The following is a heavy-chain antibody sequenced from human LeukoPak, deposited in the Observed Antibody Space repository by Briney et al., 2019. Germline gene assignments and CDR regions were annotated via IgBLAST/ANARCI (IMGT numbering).Heavy chain of an antibody. CDR1: GFSLSSSS. J-gene: IGHJ4*02. V-gene: IGHV3-23*03. CDR2: IYSDTSAT. Sequence: GGSLRLSCAASGFSLSSSSMSWVRQAPGGGPDWVSDIYSDTSATYYADSVKGRFSISRDDSKNTLYLQMNSLRAEDTAAYYCAKRLSHNYLEYWGQGTLVTVSS. CDR3: AKRLSHNYLEY.